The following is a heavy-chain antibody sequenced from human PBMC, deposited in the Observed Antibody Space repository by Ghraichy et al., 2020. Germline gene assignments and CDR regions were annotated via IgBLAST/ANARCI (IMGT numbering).Heavy chain of an antibody. D-gene: IGHD7-27*01. V-gene: IGHV3-30-3*01. J-gene: IGHJ4*02. CDR2: ISFDGNNK. Sequence: GGSLRLSCAASEFSFSTYPMYWVRQAPGKGLEWVALISFDGNNKYYADSVRGRFTISRDNSKDMLYLQMNSLRAEDTALYFCARLGNWGSAFDYWGQGTLVTVSS. CDR1: EFSFSTYP. CDR3: ARLGNWGSAFDY.